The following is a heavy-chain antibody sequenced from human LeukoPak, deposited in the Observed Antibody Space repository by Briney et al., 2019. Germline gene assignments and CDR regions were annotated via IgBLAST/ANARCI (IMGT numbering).Heavy chain of an antibody. J-gene: IGHJ3*02. CDR2: IIPIFGTA. D-gene: IGHD4-17*01. CDR1: GGTFGSYA. CDR3: ARGGDTTVTSDAFDI. V-gene: IGHV1-69*06. Sequence: SVKVSCKASGGTFGSYAISWVRQAPGQGLEWMGGIIPIFGTANYAQKFQGRVTITADKSTSTAYMELSSLRSEDTAVYYCARGGDTTVTSDAFDIWGQGTMVTVSS.